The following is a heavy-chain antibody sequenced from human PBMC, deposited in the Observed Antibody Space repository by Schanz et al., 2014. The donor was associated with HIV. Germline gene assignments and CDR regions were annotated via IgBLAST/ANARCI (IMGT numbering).Heavy chain of an antibody. CDR3: ARVRRVILLWYGLFDQ. Sequence: QVQLQESGPGLVKPSETLSLTCTVSGASISSYYWSWIRQPPGKGLEWIGYMYYSGSSKNNPSLKSRVTISVDTSKNQFSLKLSSVTAADTAVYYCARVRRVILLWYGLFDQWGQGTLVTVSS. V-gene: IGHV4-59*01. CDR2: MYYSGSS. D-gene: IGHD3-10*01. CDR1: GASISSYY. J-gene: IGHJ4*02.